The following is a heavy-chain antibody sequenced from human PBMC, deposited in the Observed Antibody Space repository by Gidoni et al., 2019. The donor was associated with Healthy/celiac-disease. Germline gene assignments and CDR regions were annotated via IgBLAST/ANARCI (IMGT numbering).Heavy chain of an antibody. D-gene: IGHD5-12*01. J-gene: IGHJ1*01. CDR3: ARGARMDYHEFFQH. CDR2: IKQDGSEK. CDR1: GFTVGRYW. Sequence: AECGFTVGRYWMSWVRQAPGKGLEWVANIKQDGSEKYYVDSVKGRFTISRDNAKNSLYLQMNSLRAEDTAVYYCARGARMDYHEFFQHWGQGTLVTVSS. V-gene: IGHV3-7*03.